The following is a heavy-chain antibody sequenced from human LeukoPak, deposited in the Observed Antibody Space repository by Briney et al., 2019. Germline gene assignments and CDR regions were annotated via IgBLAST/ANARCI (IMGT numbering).Heavy chain of an antibody. V-gene: IGHV3-23*01. CDR1: GFTFSSYT. CDR2: ISSSADST. D-gene: IGHD4-23*01. CDR3: AKPLEKYTYGGNFDY. Sequence: GGSLRLSCEASGFTFSSYTMSWVRQAPGKGLAWVSVISSSADSTYYADSVKGRFTISRDNSKNTLYLQMNNLRAEDTAVYYCAKPLEKYTYGGNFDYWGQGILVTVSS. J-gene: IGHJ4*02.